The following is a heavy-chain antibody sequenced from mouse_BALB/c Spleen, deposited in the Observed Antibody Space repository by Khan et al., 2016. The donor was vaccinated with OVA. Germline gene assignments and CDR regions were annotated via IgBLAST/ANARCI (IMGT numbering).Heavy chain of an antibody. CDR1: GYTFSSYW. D-gene: IGHD1-1*01. Sequence: VQLQQSGAELMKPGASVKISCKATGYTFSSYWIEWVKQRPGHGLEWIGEILPGSNSTNYNERFKGKATITADTSSNTAYMQLSSLTSEDSAIYYCARGNYYGSTAWFGYWDQGTLVTVSA. CDR2: ILPGSNST. V-gene: IGHV1-9*01. CDR3: ARGNYYGSTAWFGY. J-gene: IGHJ3*01.